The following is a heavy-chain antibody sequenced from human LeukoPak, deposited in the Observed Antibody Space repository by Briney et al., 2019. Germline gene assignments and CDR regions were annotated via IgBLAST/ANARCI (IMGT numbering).Heavy chain of an antibody. CDR2: ISGSDGST. CDR3: AKDGRGRSGYYSHFDY. V-gene: IGHV3-23*01. Sequence: GGSLRLSCAASGFTFTSYAMSWVRQAPGKGLEWVSPISGSDGSTYYAESVKGRFTISRDNSKNTQYLQMNSLRAEDTAVYYCAKDGRGRSGYYSHFDYWGQGTLVTVSS. J-gene: IGHJ4*02. CDR1: GFTFTSYA. D-gene: IGHD3-22*01.